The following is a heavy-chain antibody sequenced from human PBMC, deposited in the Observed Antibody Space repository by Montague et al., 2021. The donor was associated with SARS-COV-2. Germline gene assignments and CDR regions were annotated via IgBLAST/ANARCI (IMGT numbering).Heavy chain of an antibody. CDR3: ATRLTGREPPFDP. CDR2: IYYSGST. J-gene: IGHJ5*02. V-gene: IGHV4-39*01. CDR1: GDSIRSATYC. D-gene: IGHD1-14*01. Sequence: SETLSLTCDVSGDSIRSATYCWAWIRQPPGRVLEWVGNIYYSGSTMYTPSLRSRVTMSVDTSKNQFSLHLNLVTAAATAGYYCATRLTGREPPFDPWGQGTLVIVSS.